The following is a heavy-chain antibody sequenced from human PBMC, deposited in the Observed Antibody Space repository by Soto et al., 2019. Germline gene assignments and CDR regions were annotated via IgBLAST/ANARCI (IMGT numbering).Heavy chain of an antibody. CDR1: GYSFTNYW. CDR2: IHPADSDT. CDR3: VRPENGYNPLDR. D-gene: IGHD5-12*01. V-gene: IGHV5-51*01. J-gene: IGHJ5*02. Sequence: EVQLVQSGAEVKKPGEALKLSCKASGYSFTNYWIGGVRQVPGKGLEWMGIIHPADSDTRYRPSFQCQGTISPDKSINTAYLQWSSLRASDTAMYYCVRPENGYNPLDRWGQGTLVTVSS.